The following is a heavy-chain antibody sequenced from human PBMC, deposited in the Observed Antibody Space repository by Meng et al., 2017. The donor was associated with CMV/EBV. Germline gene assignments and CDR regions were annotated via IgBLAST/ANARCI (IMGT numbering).Heavy chain of an antibody. Sequence: GESLKISCAASGFTVSSHYISWVRQAPGKGLEWVSVIYSGGSTYYADSVKSRFTISRDNSKNTLYLQMNSLRAEDTAVYYCARELPGVVDSLIYYYYGMDVWGQGTTVTVSS. CDR1: GFTVSSHY. D-gene: IGHD2-8*01. J-gene: IGHJ6*02. CDR2: IYSGGST. CDR3: ARELPGVVDSLIYYYYGMDV. V-gene: IGHV3-66*02.